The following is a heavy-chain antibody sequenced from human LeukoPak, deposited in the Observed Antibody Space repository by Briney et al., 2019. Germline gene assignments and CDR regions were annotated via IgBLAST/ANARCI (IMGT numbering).Heavy chain of an antibody. J-gene: IGHJ4*02. CDR3: ARGRVGRYFDY. D-gene: IGHD1-26*01. V-gene: IGHV3-21*01. Sequence: GSLRLSCAASGFTFSSYSMNWVRQAPGKGLEWVSSISSSSYIYYADSVKGRFTISRDNSKNTLYLQMNSLRAEDTAVYYCARGRVGRYFDYWGQGTLVTVSS. CDR1: GFTFSSYS. CDR2: ISSSSYI.